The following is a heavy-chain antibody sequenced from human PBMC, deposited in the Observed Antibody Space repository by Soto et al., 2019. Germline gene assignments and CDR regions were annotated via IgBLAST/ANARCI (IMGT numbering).Heavy chain of an antibody. CDR2: ISAYNGNT. CDR1: GYTFTNFG. J-gene: IGHJ4*02. V-gene: IGHV1-18*01. D-gene: IGHD5-18*01. Sequence: GASVKVSCKTSGYTFTNFGLSWVRQAPGQGLEWMGWISAYNGNTNYSQNFQGRVTITTDTSTSTAYMELSSLRSEDTAVYYCAILYVDTATAFDYWGQGTLVTVSS. CDR3: AILYVDTATAFDY.